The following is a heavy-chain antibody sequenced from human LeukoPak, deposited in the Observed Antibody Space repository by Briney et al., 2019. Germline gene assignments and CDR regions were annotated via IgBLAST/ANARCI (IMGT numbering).Heavy chain of an antibody. V-gene: IGHV4-39*01. CDR3: ARHRFYGGYGPDWGY. CDR1: GGSLGSSSYY. J-gene: IGHJ4*02. D-gene: IGHD5-12*01. CDR2: IYYSGST. Sequence: SETLSLTCTVSGGSLGSSSYYCGWIRQPPGKGLEWIGNIYYSGSTYFNPSLKSRVTISVDTSKNQFSLRLSAVTAADTAVYYCARHRFYGGYGPDWGYWGQGTLVTVSS.